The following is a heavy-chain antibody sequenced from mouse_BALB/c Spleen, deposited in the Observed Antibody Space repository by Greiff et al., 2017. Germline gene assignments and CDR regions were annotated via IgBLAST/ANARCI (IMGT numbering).Heavy chain of an antibody. CDR1: GFTFSDYY. D-gene: IGHD1-1*01. CDR2: ISDGGSYT. J-gene: IGHJ3*01. CDR3: ARDRGYYGSSPFAY. V-gene: IGHV5-4*02. Sequence: DVKLVESGGGLVKPGGSLKLSCAASGFTFSDYYMYWVRQTPEKRLEWVATISDGGSYTYYPDSVKGRFTISRDNAKNNLYLQMSSLKSEDTAMYYCARDRGYYGSSPFAYWGQGTLVTVSA.